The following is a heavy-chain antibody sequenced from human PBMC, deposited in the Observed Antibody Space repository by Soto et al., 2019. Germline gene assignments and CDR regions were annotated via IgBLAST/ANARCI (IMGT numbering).Heavy chain of an antibody. CDR2: IYPGDSDT. CDR3: ARPYSSGWPFYDAFDI. CDR1: GYSFTSYW. Sequence: GESLKISCKGSGYSFTSYWIGWVRQMPGKGLEWMGIIYPGDSDTRYSPSFQGQVTISADKSISTAYLQWSSLKASDTAMYYCARPYSSGWPFYDAFDIWGQGAMVTVSS. V-gene: IGHV5-51*01. D-gene: IGHD6-19*01. J-gene: IGHJ3*02.